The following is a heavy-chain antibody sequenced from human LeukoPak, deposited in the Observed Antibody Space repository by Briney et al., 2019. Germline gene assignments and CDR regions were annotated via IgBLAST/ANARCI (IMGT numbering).Heavy chain of an antibody. CDR2: FDPDDGEA. CDR3: AIDYYASGNYYNGPHN. V-gene: IGHV1-24*01. Sequence: GASVKVSCKVSGASLSETSIHWVRQAPGKGLEWMGGFDPDDGEALYAQQFQGRVSMTEDTSAGTVYMELSSLRSEDTAVYYCAIDYYASGNYYNGPHNWGPGTLVTVSS. CDR1: GASLSETS. J-gene: IGHJ4*02. D-gene: IGHD3-10*01.